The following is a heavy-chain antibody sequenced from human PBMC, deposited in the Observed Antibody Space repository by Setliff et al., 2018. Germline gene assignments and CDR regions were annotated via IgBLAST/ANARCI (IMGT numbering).Heavy chain of an antibody. J-gene: IGHJ4*02. CDR2: IYYSGST. CDR3: ARGEVVTIFDY. Sequence: LSLTCTVSGGSISSYYWSWIRQPPGKGLEWIGYIYYSGSTNYNPSLKSRVTISVDTSKNQFSLKLSSVTAADTAVYYCARGEVVTIFDYWGQGTLVTVSS. D-gene: IGHD5-12*01. CDR1: GGSISSYY. V-gene: IGHV4-59*01.